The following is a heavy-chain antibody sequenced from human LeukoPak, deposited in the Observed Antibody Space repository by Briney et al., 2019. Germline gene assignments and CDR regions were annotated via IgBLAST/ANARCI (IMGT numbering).Heavy chain of an antibody. CDR2: INSDGSST. D-gene: IGHD1-26*01. CDR3: ARVSGSYFPFDY. Sequence: PGGSLRLSCAASGFTFSSYWMHWVRQAPGKGLVWVSRINSDGSSTSYADSVEGRFTISRDNAKNTLYLQMNSLRAEDTAVYYCARVSGSYFPFDYWGQGALVTVSS. J-gene: IGHJ4*02. CDR1: GFTFSSYW. V-gene: IGHV3-74*01.